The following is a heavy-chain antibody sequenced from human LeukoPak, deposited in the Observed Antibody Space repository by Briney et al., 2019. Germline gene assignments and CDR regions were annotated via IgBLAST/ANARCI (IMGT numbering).Heavy chain of an antibody. V-gene: IGHV4-39*02. J-gene: IGHJ4*02. CDR1: GGSISSYY. D-gene: IGHD6-19*01. CDR3: ARDRLAAVAGTAADY. Sequence: PSETLSLTCTVSGGSISSYYWGWIRQPPGKGLEWIGSIYYSGSTYYNPSLKSRVTISVDTSKNQFSLKLSSVTAADTAVYYCARDRLAAVAGTAADYWGQGTLVTVSS. CDR2: IYYSGST.